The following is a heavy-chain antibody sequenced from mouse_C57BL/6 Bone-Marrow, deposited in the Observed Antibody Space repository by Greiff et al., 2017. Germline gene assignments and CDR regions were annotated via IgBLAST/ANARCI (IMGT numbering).Heavy chain of an antibody. CDR1: GFTFSSYG. CDR2: ISSGGSYT. V-gene: IGHV5-6*01. J-gene: IGHJ3*01. D-gene: IGHD4-1*02. Sequence: EVKLVESGGDLVKPGGSLKLSCAASGFTFSSYGMSWVRQTPDKRLEWVATISSGGSYTYYPDSVKGRFTISRDNAKNTMYLQRSSLKSEDTAMYYCARLQLGPWFAYWGQGTLVTVSA. CDR3: ARLQLGPWFAY.